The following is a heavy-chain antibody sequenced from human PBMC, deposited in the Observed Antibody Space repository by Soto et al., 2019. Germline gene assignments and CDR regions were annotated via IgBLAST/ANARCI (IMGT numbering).Heavy chain of an antibody. CDR3: AKGDCGGDCYSFDAFDI. V-gene: IGHV3-30*18. CDR2: ISYDGSNK. CDR1: GFTFSSYG. J-gene: IGHJ3*02. D-gene: IGHD2-21*02. Sequence: QVQLVESGGGVVQPGRSLRLSCAASGFTFSSYGMHWVRQAPGKGLEWVAVISYDGSNKYYADSVKGRFTISRDNSKNTLYLQTNSLRAEDTAVYYCAKGDCGGDCYSFDAFDIWGQGTMVTVSS.